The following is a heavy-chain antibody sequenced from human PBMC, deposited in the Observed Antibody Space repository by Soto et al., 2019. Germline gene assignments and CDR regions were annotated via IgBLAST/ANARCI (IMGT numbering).Heavy chain of an antibody. V-gene: IGHV4-61*01. D-gene: IGHD4-17*01. CDR2: IYYSGST. J-gene: IGHJ5*02. CDR1: GGSVSRGSYY. CDR3: ASSDYGDYVGGNWFAP. Sequence: PSETLSLTCTVSGGSVSRGSYYWGWIRQPPGKGLEWIGYIYYSGSTNYNPSLKSRVTISVDTSKNQFSLKLSSVTAADTAVYYCASSDYGDYVGGNWFAPWGQGTLVTVS.